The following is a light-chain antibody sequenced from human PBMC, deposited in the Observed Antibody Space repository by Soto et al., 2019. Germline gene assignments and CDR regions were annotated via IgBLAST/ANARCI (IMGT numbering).Light chain of an antibody. J-gene: IGLJ2*01. Sequence: QSALTQPASVSGSPGQSITISCTGTSSDVGRYNFVSWYQQHPGKAPKLVIYDVSNRPSGVSNRFSGSKSGNTASLIISGLQAEDEADYYCASYVSSTALDVVFGGGTQLTVL. CDR3: ASYVSSTALDVV. CDR1: SSDVGRYNF. CDR2: DVS. V-gene: IGLV2-14*03.